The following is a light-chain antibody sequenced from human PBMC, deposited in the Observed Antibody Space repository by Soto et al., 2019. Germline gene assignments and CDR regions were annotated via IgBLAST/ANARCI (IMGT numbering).Light chain of an antibody. CDR2: GAS. CDR1: QSVSSTY. V-gene: IGKV3-20*01. CDR3: QQYGSSWT. J-gene: IGKJ1*01. Sequence: EIVLTQSPGTLSLSPGERATLSCRASQSVSSTYLAWYQQKPGQAPRLLIYGASSRATGIPDRFSGSGSGTDFILTISRLEPDDFAMYYCQQYGSSWTFGQGTNVEIK.